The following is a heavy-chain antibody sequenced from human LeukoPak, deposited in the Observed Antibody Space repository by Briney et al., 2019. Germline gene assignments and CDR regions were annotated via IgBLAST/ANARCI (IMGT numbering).Heavy chain of an antibody. CDR2: IKHSGSN. D-gene: IGHD3-22*01. V-gene: IGHV4-34*01. J-gene: IGHJ4*02. Sequence: SETLSLTCAVYGGSFSAYYWSWIRQPPGKGLEGIGEIKHSGSNNYNPSLKSRVPRSVDTPKNHSSLKLSSVTAADTAVNYCAREDSSGYFPDYWGQGTLVTVSS. CDR3: AREDSSGYFPDY. CDR1: GGSFSAYY.